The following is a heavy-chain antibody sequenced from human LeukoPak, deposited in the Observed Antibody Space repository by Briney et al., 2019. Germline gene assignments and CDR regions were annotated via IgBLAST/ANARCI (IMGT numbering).Heavy chain of an antibody. J-gene: IGHJ5*02. CDR3: AKDKAVVVPAASFDP. CDR2: ISDDGSNK. V-gene: IGHV3-30*04. CDR1: GFSFSSYA. D-gene: IGHD2-2*01. Sequence: PGGSLRLSCAASGFSFSSYAMHWVRQAPGKGLEWVAVISDDGSNKYYADSVKGRFTVSRDNSKNTLYLQMNSLRAEDTAVYYCAKDKAVVVPAASFDPWGQGTLVTVSS.